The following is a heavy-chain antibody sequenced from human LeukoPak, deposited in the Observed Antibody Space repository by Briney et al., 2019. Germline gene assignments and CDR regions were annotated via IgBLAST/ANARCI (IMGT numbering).Heavy chain of an antibody. D-gene: IGHD3-9*01. CDR1: GGSISSYY. Sequence: SETLSHTCTVSGGSISSYYWSWIRQPPGKGLEWIGYIYYSGSTNYNPSLKSRVTISVDTSKNQFSLKLSSVTAADTAVYYCARLRLRYFDWLPFDYYMDVWGKGTTVTVSS. CDR2: IYYSGST. CDR3: ARLRLRYFDWLPFDYYMDV. V-gene: IGHV4-59*08. J-gene: IGHJ6*03.